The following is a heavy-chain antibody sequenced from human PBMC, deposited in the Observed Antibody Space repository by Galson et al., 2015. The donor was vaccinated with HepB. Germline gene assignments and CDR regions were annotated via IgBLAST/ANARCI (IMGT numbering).Heavy chain of an antibody. Sequence: SLRLSCAASGFTFSSYAMHWVRQAPGKGLEWVAVTSYDGSNKYYADSVKGRFTISRDNSKNTLYLQMNSLRAEDTAVYYCARPVKRWLQLDDSFDYWGQGTLVTVSS. J-gene: IGHJ4*02. D-gene: IGHD5-24*01. CDR1: GFTFSSYA. CDR2: TSYDGSNK. V-gene: IGHV3-30-3*01. CDR3: ARPVKRWLQLDDSFDY.